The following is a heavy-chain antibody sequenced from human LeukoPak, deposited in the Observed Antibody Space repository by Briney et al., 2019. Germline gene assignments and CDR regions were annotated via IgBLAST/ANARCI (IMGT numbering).Heavy chain of an antibody. CDR1: GGSISSYY. V-gene: IGHV4-59*04. D-gene: IGHD3-16*02. CDR2: IYHSGST. J-gene: IGHJ4*02. Sequence: SETLSLTCTVSGGSISSYYWSWIRQPPGKGLEWIGYIYHSGSTYYNPSLKSRVTISVDRSKNQFSLKLSSVTAADTAVYYCVRLGELSPLDYWGQGTLVTVSS. CDR3: VRLGELSPLDY.